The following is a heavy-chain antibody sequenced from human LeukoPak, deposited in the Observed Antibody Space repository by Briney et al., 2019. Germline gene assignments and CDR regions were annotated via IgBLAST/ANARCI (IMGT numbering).Heavy chain of an antibody. CDR2: IWYDGSNK. CDR1: GFTFSSYG. CDR3: ARDACSSTSCCFDY. Sequence: GGSLRLSCAASGFTFSSYGMHWVRQAPGRGLEWVAVIWYDGSNKYYADSVKDRFTISRDNSKNTLYLQMNSLRAEDTAVYYCARDACSSTSCCFDYWGQGTLVTVSS. V-gene: IGHV3-33*01. J-gene: IGHJ4*02. D-gene: IGHD2-2*01.